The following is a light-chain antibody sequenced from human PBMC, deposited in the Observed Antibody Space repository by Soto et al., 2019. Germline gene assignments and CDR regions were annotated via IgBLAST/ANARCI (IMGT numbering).Light chain of an antibody. CDR2: EAS. J-gene: IGKJ1*01. V-gene: IGKV1-5*03. CDR3: QQYDNYWT. Sequence: DLQMTQSPSTLSASVGDRVTITCRASHSISSSLVWYQQKPGKAPKVLIYEASNIQRGVPTRFRGGGFGTDFTLTISNVQHDDFATYYRQQYDNYWTVGQGTKVEIK. CDR1: HSISSS.